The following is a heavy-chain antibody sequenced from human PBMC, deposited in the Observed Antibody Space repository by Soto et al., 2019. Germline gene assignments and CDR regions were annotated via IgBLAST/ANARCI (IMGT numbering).Heavy chain of an antibody. D-gene: IGHD2-15*01. CDR2: INPNSGDT. CDR3: ARAGYSPYYYYGMDV. V-gene: IGHV1-2*02. J-gene: IGHJ6*02. Sequence: ASVKVSCKASGYTFTGYYMHWVRQAPGQGLEWMGWINPNSGDTKYADNFQGRVTMTGDTSISTAYMELSSLRSEDTAVYYCARAGYSPYYYYGMDVWGQGTTVTVSS. CDR1: GYTFTGYY.